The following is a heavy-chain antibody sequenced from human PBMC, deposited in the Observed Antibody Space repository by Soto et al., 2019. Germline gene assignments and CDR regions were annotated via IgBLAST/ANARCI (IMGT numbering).Heavy chain of an antibody. CDR1: GFTFSTYS. J-gene: IGHJ4*02. Sequence: EVQLLESGGGLVQPGGSLRLSCAASGFTFSTYSMAWVRQAPGKGLAWVSGLSGGGANTFYADSVKGRFTISVDNSKNTVYLQMNSLRVEDTAVYYCARWDSSGDEWGQGTLVTVSS. V-gene: IGHV3-23*01. CDR3: ARWDSSGDE. CDR2: LSGGGANT. D-gene: IGHD5-18*01.